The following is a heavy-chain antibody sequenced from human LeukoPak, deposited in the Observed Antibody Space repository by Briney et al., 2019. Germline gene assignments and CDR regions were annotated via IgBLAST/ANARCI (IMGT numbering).Heavy chain of an antibody. J-gene: IGHJ6*02. D-gene: IGHD6-19*01. CDR3: ARDRPGYSSGWYEYYYYGMDV. CDR2: ISAYNGNT. CDR1: GYTFTSYG. Sequence: ASVKVSCKASGYTFTSYGISWVRQAPGQGLEWMGRISAYNGNTNYAQKLQGRVTMTTDTSTSTAYMELRSLRSDDTAVYYCARDRPGYSSGWYEYYYYGMDVWGQGTTVTVSS. V-gene: IGHV1-18*01.